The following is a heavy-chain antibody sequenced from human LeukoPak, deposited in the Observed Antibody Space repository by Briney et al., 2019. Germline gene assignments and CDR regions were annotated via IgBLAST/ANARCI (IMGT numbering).Heavy chain of an antibody. CDR3: ARERYGGNGFDY. CDR2: IYTSGST. CDR1: GGSISSGSYY. V-gene: IGHV4-61*02. J-gene: IGHJ4*02. Sequence: PSETLSLTCTVSGGSISSGSYYWSWIRQPAGKGLEWIGRIYTSGSTNYNPSLKSRVTISVDTSKNQFSLKLSSVTAADTAVYYCARERYGGNGFDYWGQGTLVTVSS. D-gene: IGHD4-23*01.